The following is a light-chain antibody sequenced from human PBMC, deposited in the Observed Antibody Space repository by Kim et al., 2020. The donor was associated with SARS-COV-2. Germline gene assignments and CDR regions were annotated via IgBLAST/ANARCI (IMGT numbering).Light chain of an antibody. J-gene: IGLJ1*01. CDR3: QAWDSSTAGV. Sequence: SYELTQPPSVSVSSGQTASITCSGDKLGDKYACWYQQKPGQSPVLVIYQDSKRPSGIPERFSGSNSGNTATLTISGTQAMDEADYYCQAWDSSTAGVFGTGTKVTVL. CDR2: QDS. CDR1: KLGDKY. V-gene: IGLV3-1*01.